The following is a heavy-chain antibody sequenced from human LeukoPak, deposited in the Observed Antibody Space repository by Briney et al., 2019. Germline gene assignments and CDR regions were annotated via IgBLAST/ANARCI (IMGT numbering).Heavy chain of an antibody. CDR2: IIPIFGTA. CDR1: GGTFSSYA. J-gene: IGHJ4*02. Sequence: SVKVSCKASGGTFSSYAISWVRQAPGQGLEWMGGIIPIFGTANYAQKLQGRVTMTTDTSTSTAYMELRSLRSDDTAVYYCARGGRAPLRTIAAPDYWGQGTLVTVSS. V-gene: IGHV1-69*05. D-gene: IGHD6-13*01. CDR3: ARGGRAPLRTIAAPDY.